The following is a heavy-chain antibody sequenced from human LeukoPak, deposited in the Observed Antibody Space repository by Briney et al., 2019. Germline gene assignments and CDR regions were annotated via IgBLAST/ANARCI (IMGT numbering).Heavy chain of an antibody. CDR3: ARDGSNWSNDYYHGVDV. J-gene: IGHJ6*02. CDR1: GGSISSGGYY. D-gene: IGHD4-11*01. CDR2: IYYSGTT. V-gene: IGHV4-31*03. Sequence: SETLSLTCTVSGGSISSGGYYWSWIRQHPGKGLEWIGNIYYSGTTYYNPSLKSRVTISVDTSKNQFSLKLSSVTAADTAVYYCARDGSNWSNDYYHGVDVWGQGTTVTVSS.